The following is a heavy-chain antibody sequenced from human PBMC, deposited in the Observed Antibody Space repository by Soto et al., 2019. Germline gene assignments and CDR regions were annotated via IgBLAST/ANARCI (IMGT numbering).Heavy chain of an antibody. D-gene: IGHD4-4*01. J-gene: IGHJ4*02. CDR3: ALAGYDSNYYAVTPLSAGHF. V-gene: IGHV3-30-3*01. Sequence: QVQLVESGGGVVQPGRSLRLSCAASGFSFTTYAMHWVRQAPGKGLEWVAVISDDGSIKYYADSVKGRFTISRDNSKNSMYLQMNSLRAEDTAVYYCALAGYDSNYYAVTPLSAGHFWGQGTLVTVSS. CDR1: GFSFTTYA. CDR2: ISDDGSIK.